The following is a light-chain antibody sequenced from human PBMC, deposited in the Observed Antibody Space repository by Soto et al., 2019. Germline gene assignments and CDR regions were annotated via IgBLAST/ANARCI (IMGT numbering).Light chain of an antibody. V-gene: IGKV1D-16*01. CDR3: QQYNSYPIT. CDR1: QGLSSW. Sequence: DIQMTQSPSSLSASVGAGVTITCRASQGLSSWLAWYQQKQEEAPKPMIYAASRLESGVPSRFSGSGSGTDCDLTISSLQPEDVATYYCQQYNSYPITFGQGTRLEIK. J-gene: IGKJ5*01. CDR2: AAS.